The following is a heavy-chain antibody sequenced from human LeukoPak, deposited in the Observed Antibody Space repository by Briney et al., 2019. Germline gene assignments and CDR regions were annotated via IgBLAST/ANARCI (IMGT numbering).Heavy chain of an antibody. D-gene: IGHD4-17*01. J-gene: IGHJ5*02. Sequence: GGSLRLSCAASGFTFSSYAMSWVRQAPGKGREWVSAISGSGGSTYYAGSVKGRFTISRDNSKNTLYLQMNSLRAEDTAVYYCANGYGNNWFDPWGQGTLVTVSS. CDR3: ANGYGNNWFDP. CDR2: ISGSGGST. CDR1: GFTFSSYA. V-gene: IGHV3-23*01.